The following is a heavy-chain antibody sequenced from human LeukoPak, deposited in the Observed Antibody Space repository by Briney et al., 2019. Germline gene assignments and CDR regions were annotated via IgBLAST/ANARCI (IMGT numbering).Heavy chain of an antibody. CDR3: ARGVVAVAAPLYYFDY. CDR2: AYNGNT. J-gene: IGHJ4*02. V-gene: IGHV1-18*01. D-gene: IGHD6-19*01. Sequence: AYNGNTNYAQKLQGRVTMTTDTSTSTAYMELRSLRSDDTAVYYCARGVVAVAAPLYYFDYWGQGTLVTVSS.